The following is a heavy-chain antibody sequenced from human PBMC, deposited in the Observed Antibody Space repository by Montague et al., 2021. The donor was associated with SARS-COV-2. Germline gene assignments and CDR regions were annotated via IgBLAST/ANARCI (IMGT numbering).Heavy chain of an antibody. D-gene: IGHD2-15*01. V-gene: IGHV4-4*02. CDR1: GASITSSNW. CDR2: IYHSGST. Sequence: SETLFLTCTVSGASITSSNWWNWVRQPPGKGLEWIGQIYHSGSTNYNPSLKSRPTPSLDKSKNQFSLNLSSVTAADTAVYYCARQIQQVVLSPAKLTNWFDPWGLGTLVTVAS. J-gene: IGHJ5*02. CDR3: ARQIQQVVLSPAKLTNWFDP.